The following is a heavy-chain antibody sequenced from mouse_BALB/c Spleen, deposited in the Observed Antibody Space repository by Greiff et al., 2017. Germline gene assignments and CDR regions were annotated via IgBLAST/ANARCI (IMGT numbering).Heavy chain of an antibody. CDR2: IDPANGNT. CDR3: GPYYGSSPMDY. D-gene: IGHD1-1*01. V-gene: IGHV14-3*02. J-gene: IGHJ4*01. CDR1: GFNIKDTY. Sequence: EVQLQQSGAELVKPGASVKLSCTASGFNIKDTYMHWVKQRPEQGLEWIGRIDPANGNTKYDPKFQGKATITADTSSNTAYLQLSSLTSEDTAVYYCGPYYGSSPMDYWGQGTSVTVSS.